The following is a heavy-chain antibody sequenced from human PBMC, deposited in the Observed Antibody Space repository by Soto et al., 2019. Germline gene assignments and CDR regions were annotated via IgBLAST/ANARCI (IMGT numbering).Heavy chain of an antibody. J-gene: IGHJ4*02. CDR1: GYTFTKFH. CDR3: ATEGDPRLYAATVLDY. V-gene: IGHV1-46*01. Sequence: QVRLVQSGAEVKKPGASVKISCETSGYTFTKFHLHWVRQAPGQGLEWVGRINPTGGAANYSQPFQGSVSVTTDTSTSTVYMHSSNLRSEDTAVYYCATEGDPRLYAATVLDYWGQGTLISVSS. CDR2: INPTGGAA. D-gene: IGHD2-21*01.